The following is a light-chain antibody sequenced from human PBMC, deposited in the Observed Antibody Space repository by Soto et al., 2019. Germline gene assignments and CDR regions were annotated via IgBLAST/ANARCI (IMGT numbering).Light chain of an antibody. CDR3: QQYYTYWHM. J-gene: IGKJ1*01. CDR1: QSISDY. Sequence: DIQMTQSPSTLSASVGDRVIITCRASQSISDYLAWYQQKPGKAPKLLIYDDSNLESGVPSTFSGSGSGTEFTLTISSLQPDDFATYYCQQYYTYWHMFGQGTKVDIK. V-gene: IGKV1-5*01. CDR2: DDS.